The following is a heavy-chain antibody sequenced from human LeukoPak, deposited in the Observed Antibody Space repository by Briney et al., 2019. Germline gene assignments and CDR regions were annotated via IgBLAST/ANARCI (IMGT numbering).Heavy chain of an antibody. D-gene: IGHD3-10*01. V-gene: IGHV1-46*01. Sequence: ASVKVSCKAFGYTFTSNYMHWVRQAPGQGPEWMGVISPSGGSTTYAQKFQGRVTPTRDMSTSTDYLELSSLRSDDTAVYYCASIQYYGSGSYYNAGFDPWGQGTLVTASS. J-gene: IGHJ5*02. CDR2: ISPSGGST. CDR3: ASIQYYGSGSYYNAGFDP. CDR1: GYTFTSNY.